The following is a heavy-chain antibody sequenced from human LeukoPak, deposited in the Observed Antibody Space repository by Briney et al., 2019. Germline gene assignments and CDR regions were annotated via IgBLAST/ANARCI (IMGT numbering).Heavy chain of an antibody. D-gene: IGHD3-3*01. V-gene: IGHV1-18*01. CDR1: GYTFTSYG. CDR2: ISAYNGNT. CDR3: ARAGWGTIFGVVTNFDY. J-gene: IGHJ4*02. Sequence: EASVKVSCKASGYTFTSYGIGWVRQAPGQGLEWMGWISAYNGNTNYAQKLQGRVTMTTDTSTSTAYMELRSLRSDDTAVYYCARAGWGTIFGVVTNFDYWGQGTLVTVSS.